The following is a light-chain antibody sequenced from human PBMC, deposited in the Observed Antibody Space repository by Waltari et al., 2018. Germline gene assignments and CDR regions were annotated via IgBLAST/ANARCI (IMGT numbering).Light chain of an antibody. J-gene: IGKJ3*01. V-gene: IGKV1-33*01. Sequence: DIQMTQSPSSLSASVGDRVTITCQASQDISNYLNWYQQKPGQTPKLLIYDASNLETRVPSRFSGSASGTYFTFTISSLQPEDIATYYCQQYDNLLFTFGPGTKVDIK. CDR1: QDISNY. CDR3: QQYDNLLFT. CDR2: DAS.